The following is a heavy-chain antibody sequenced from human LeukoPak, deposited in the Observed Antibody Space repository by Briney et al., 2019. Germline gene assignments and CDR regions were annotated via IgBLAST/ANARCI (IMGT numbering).Heavy chain of an antibody. CDR2: INHSGST. J-gene: IGHJ4*02. Sequence: SETLSLTCAVYGGSFSGYYWSWIRQPPGKGLEWIGEINHSGSTNYNPSLKSRVTISVDTSKNQFSLKLSSVTAADTAVYYCARNFTIFGATTRGQGTLVTVSS. CDR1: GGSFSGYY. CDR3: ARNFTIFGATT. V-gene: IGHV4-34*01. D-gene: IGHD3-3*01.